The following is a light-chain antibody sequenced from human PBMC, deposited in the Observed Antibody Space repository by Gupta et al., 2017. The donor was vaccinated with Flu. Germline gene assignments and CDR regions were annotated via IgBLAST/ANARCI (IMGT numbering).Light chain of an antibody. CDR3: QSYDSALRSWV. V-gene: IGLV1-40*01. CDR1: SSNIGTGYH. CDR2: DTN. J-gene: IGLJ3*02. Sequence: QSVLTQPPSVSGAPGHRVTISCTGSSSNIGTGYHVHWYQRVPGTAPKLLIFDTNNRPSGVPDRFFGSKSGTSASLAITGLQSEDEANYYCQSYDSALRSWVFGGGTTLTVL.